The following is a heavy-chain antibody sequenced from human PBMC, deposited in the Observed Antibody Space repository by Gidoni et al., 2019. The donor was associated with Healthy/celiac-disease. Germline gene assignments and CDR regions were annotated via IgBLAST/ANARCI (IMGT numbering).Heavy chain of an antibody. D-gene: IGHD2-15*01. CDR2: IYHSGNT. V-gene: IGHV4-30-2*01. CDR3: ASDFNGYFVY. J-gene: IGHJ4*02. CDR1: GGSISSGGYS. Sequence: QLQLQESGSGLVKPSQTLSLACAVSGGSISSGGYSWSWSRQPPGKGLEWIGYIYHSGNTYYNPSLKSRVTISVDRSKNQFSLKLSSLTAADTAVYYCASDFNGYFVYWGQGTLVTVSS.